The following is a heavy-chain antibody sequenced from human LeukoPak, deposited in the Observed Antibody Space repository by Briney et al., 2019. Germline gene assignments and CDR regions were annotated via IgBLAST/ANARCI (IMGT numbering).Heavy chain of an antibody. CDR3: ARGVQMGIAVT. Sequence: SETLSLTCAVYGGSFSGYYWSWIRQPPGKGLEWIGEINHSGSTNYNPSLKSRVTISVDTSKNQFPLKLSSVTAADTAVYYCARGVQMGIAVTWGQGTLVTVSS. CDR2: INHSGST. V-gene: IGHV4-34*01. J-gene: IGHJ5*02. D-gene: IGHD6-19*01. CDR1: GGSFSGYY.